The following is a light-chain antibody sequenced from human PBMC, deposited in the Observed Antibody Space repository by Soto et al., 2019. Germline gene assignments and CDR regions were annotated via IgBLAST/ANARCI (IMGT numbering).Light chain of an antibody. CDR3: QQYGDGSSPRYS. CDR1: QSVNSNY. J-gene: IGKJ2*03. V-gene: IGKV3-20*01. CDR2: GTS. Sequence: EIVLTQSPGTLSLSPGERVTLSCRASQSVNSNYLAWYQQKPGQAPRLLIYGTSSRATDIPDRFSGSGSGTAFTLTISRLETEDFAVYYCQQYGDGSSPRYSFGQGTKLEIK.